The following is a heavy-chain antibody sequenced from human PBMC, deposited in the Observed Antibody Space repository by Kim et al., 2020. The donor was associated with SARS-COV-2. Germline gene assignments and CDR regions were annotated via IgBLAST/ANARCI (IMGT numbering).Heavy chain of an antibody. J-gene: IGHJ4*02. D-gene: IGHD3-10*01. CDR3: ARFSGSGSYFDY. V-gene: IGHV3-48*02. Sequence: YNAASVQGRFTISRHNAKHSLYLQMNSLRDEDTAVYYCARFSGSGSYFDYRCQGTLVTVSS.